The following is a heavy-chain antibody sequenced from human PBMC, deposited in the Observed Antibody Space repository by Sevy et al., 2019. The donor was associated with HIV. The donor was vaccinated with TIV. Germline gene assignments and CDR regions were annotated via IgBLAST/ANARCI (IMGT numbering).Heavy chain of an antibody. V-gene: IGHV3-23*01. CDR1: GFTFSSYT. CDR2: ISGSGGST. D-gene: IGHD5-18*01. CDR3: AKERGYGQIWPVDY. Sequence: GESLKISCAASGFTFSSYTMNWVRQTPGKGLEWVSAISGSGGSTYYADSVRGRFTISRDNSKNTLYLQMNSLRAEDTAVYYCAKERGYGQIWPVDYWGQGTLVTVSS. J-gene: IGHJ4*02.